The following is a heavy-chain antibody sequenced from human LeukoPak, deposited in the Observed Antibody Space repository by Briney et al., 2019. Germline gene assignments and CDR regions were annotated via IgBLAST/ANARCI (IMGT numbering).Heavy chain of an antibody. D-gene: IGHD1-26*01. J-gene: IGHJ5*02. CDR3: AREVGATANWFDP. CDR2: ISTSSSYV. CDR1: GFTFSSYS. Sequence: GGSLTLSCAASGFTFSSYSMNWVRQAPGKGLEWVSSISTSSSYVYYADSVKGRFTISRDNAKNSLYLQMNSLSAEDTAVYYCAREVGATANWFDPWGQGTLVTVSS. V-gene: IGHV3-21*06.